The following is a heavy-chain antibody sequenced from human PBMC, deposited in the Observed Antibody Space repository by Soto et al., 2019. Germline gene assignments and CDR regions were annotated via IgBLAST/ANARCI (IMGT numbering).Heavy chain of an antibody. V-gene: IGHV3-30*14. J-gene: IGHJ4*02. CDR3: ARMDSGYTALDN. CDR1: GFTFSTYG. D-gene: IGHD5-12*01. Sequence: QVQLVESGGGVVQPGRSLRLSCAASGFTFSTYGMHWVRQAPGKGLEWVAIISYDGSNKYDADSVKGRFTISRDNSRNTLHLQMNSLRPEDTAVYYCARMDSGYTALDNWGQGTLVTVSS. CDR2: ISYDGSNK.